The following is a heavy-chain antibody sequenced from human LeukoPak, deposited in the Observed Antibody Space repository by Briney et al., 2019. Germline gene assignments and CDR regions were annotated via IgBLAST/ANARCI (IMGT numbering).Heavy chain of an antibody. J-gene: IGHJ4*02. Sequence: PSETLSLTCAVYGGSFSGYYWSWIRQPPGKGLEWLGEINHSGSTNYNPSLKSRVTISVDTSKNQFSLKLSSVTAADTAVYYCAPRPYCSSTSCYEYYWGQGTLVTVSS. D-gene: IGHD2-2*01. CDR3: APRPYCSSTSCYEYY. CDR2: INHSGST. V-gene: IGHV4-34*01. CDR1: GGSFSGYY.